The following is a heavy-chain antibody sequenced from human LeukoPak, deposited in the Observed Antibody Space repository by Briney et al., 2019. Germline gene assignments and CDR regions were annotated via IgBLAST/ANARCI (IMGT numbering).Heavy chain of an antibody. Sequence: QTLTLTCPFSGFSLTSTGVGVGWIRQPPGKALEWLALIYWDDNKVYSPSLKSRLTITKDTSKNQVVLKMTNMDPVDTATYYCAHYGDYRFLYYFDHWGQGTLVTVSS. CDR1: GFSLTSTGVG. D-gene: IGHD4-17*01. V-gene: IGHV2-5*02. J-gene: IGHJ4*02. CDR2: IYWDDNK. CDR3: AHYGDYRFLYYFDH.